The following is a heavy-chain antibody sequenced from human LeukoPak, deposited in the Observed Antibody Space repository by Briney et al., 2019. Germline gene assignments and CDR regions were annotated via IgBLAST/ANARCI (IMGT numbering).Heavy chain of an antibody. V-gene: IGHV4-4*07. Sequence: SQTLSLTCTVSGGSISSYYWSSIRQPAGKGLEWIGRIYTSGSTNYNPSPKSRVTMSVDTSKNQFSLKLSSVTAADTAVYYCAGRRIVTTRGGNWFDPWGQGTLVTVSS. CDR1: GGSISSYY. CDR3: AGRRIVTTRGGNWFDP. D-gene: IGHD5-12*01. J-gene: IGHJ5*02. CDR2: IYTSGST.